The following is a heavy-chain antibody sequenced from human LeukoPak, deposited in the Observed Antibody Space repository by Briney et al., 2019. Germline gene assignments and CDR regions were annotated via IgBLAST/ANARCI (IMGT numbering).Heavy chain of an antibody. Sequence: GGSLRLSCAASGFTFSSYWMSWVRQAPGKGLEWVAFIRYDGSNKYYADSVKGRFTISRDNSKNTLYLQMNSLRADDTAVYFCAKDGRGSYDGHNWFDPWGQGAVVTVSS. D-gene: IGHD1-26*01. J-gene: IGHJ5*02. CDR1: GFTFSSYW. CDR2: IRYDGSNK. CDR3: AKDGRGSYDGHNWFDP. V-gene: IGHV3-30*02.